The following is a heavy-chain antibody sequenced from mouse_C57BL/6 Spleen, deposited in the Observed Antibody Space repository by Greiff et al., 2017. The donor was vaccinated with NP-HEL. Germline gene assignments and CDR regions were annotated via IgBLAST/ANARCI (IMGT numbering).Heavy chain of an antibody. J-gene: IGHJ4*01. CDR2: IYPGSGST. Sequence: QVQLQQPGAELVKPGASVKMSCKASGYTFTSYWITWVKQRPGQGLEWIGDIYPGSGSTNYNEKFKSKATLTVDTSSSTAYMQLSSLTSEDSAVYYCARYTTVVAIYYAMDYWGQGTSVTVSS. CDR1: GYTFTSYW. D-gene: IGHD1-1*01. V-gene: IGHV1-55*01. CDR3: ARYTTVVAIYYAMDY.